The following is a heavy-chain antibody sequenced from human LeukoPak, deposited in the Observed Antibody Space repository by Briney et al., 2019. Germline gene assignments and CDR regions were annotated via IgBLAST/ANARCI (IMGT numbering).Heavy chain of an antibody. CDR3: AREYSSGWYHFDY. Sequence: GASVKVSCKASGYTFTTYALHWVRQAPGQRLEWMGWISAGSGNTKYSQKFQGRVTITRDTSASTAYVELSSLRSEDTAVYYCAREYSSGWYHFDYWGQGTLVTVSS. D-gene: IGHD6-19*01. V-gene: IGHV1-3*01. CDR2: ISAGSGNT. CDR1: GYTFTTYA. J-gene: IGHJ4*02.